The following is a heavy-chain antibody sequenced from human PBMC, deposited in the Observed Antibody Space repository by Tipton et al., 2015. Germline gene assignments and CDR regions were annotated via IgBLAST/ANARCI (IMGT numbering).Heavy chain of an antibody. D-gene: IGHD6-13*01. CDR3: ATGHKDVAASGTW. J-gene: IGHJ4*02. Sequence: GSLRLSCVGSGFTFKNAWMTWVRQAPGKRLDWVGHIKTKGSGGATDYAAPVKGRFIISRDDSINTLYLQMNSLKTDDTAVYYCATGHKDVAASGTWGGQGTLVTVSS. CDR2: IKTKGSGGAT. V-gene: IGHV3-15*07. CDR1: GFTFKNAW.